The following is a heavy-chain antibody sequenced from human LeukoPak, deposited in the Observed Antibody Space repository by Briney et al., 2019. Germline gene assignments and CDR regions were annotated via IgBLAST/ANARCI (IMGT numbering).Heavy chain of an antibody. CDR3: ARGGGSYYYDSVGYHYV. Sequence: GGSLRLSCAASGFTFSSYWMHWVRQAPGKGLVWVSRINSDGSSTSYADSVKGRFTISRDNAKNSLYLQMSNLRAEDTAVYYCARGGGSYYYDSVGYHYVWGQGTLVTVSS. V-gene: IGHV3-74*01. J-gene: IGHJ4*02. D-gene: IGHD3-22*01. CDR1: GFTFSSYW. CDR2: INSDGSST.